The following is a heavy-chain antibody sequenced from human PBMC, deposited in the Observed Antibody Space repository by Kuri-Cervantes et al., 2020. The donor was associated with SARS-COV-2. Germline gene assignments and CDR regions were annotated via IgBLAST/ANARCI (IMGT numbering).Heavy chain of an antibody. CDR1: GFTFSRYA. D-gene: IGHD2-21*01. J-gene: IGHJ4*02. V-gene: IGHV3-30-3*01. CDR3: ARDRVGVHDS. CDR2: ISYDGTNK. Sequence: GGSLRLSCAASGFTFSRYAMHWVRQAPGKGLEWVAVISYDGTNKDYTASGKGRFTISRDNSQNTLHLQMRSLRTEDTALYYCARDRVGVHDSWGQGTLVTVSS.